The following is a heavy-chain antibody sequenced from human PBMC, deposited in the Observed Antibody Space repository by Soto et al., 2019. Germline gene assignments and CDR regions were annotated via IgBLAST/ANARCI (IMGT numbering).Heavy chain of an antibody. Sequence: GGSLRLSCAASGFTFSNAWMNWVRQAPGKGLEWVGRIKSKTDGGTTDYAAPVKGRFTISRDDSKNTLYLQMNSLKTEDTAVYYCTTANQHQLSSTVTSTFYYYYGMDVWGQGTTVTVSS. CDR2: IKSKTDGGTT. CDR3: TTANQHQLSSTVTSTFYYYYGMDV. V-gene: IGHV3-15*07. D-gene: IGHD4-17*01. J-gene: IGHJ6*02. CDR1: GFTFSNAW.